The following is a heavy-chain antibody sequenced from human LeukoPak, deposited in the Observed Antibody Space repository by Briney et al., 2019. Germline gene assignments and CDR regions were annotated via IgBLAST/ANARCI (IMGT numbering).Heavy chain of an antibody. D-gene: IGHD2-2*01. CDR2: ISGSGDTT. CDR1: GFTFNNFA. CDR3: AKEFCLSTSSSSCYFDC. J-gene: IGHJ4*02. Sequence: GGSLRLSCAASGFTFNNFAMNWARQAPGKGLEWVSHISGSGDTTYYADSVKGRFTISRDNSKNTLYLQINSLRAEDTAVYYCAKEFCLSTSSSSCYFDCWGQGTLVTVSS. V-gene: IGHV3-23*01.